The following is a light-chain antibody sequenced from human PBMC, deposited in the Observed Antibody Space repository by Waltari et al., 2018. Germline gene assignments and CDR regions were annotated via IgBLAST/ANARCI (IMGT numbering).Light chain of an antibody. J-gene: IGKJ5*01. CDR3: QQSHSFPFT. CDR2: TAS. V-gene: IGKV1-39*01. Sequence: TFQTSQSISNYLNWYQQKPGKAPNLLIYTASTLQSGVPSRFSGSGSGTDFTLTINNLQPEDFATYYCQQSHSFPFTFGQVTRVEI. CDR1: QSISNY.